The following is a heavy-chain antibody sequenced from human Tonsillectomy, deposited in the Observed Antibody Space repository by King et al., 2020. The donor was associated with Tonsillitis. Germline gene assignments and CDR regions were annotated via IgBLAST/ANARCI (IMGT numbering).Heavy chain of an antibody. Sequence: VQLVESGGGVVQPGRSLRLSCAASGFTFNSYAVHWVRQAPGKGLEWVAVISYDGSKKYYADSVKGRFTISRDNSKNTLYLQMNSLRGEDTAVYNCARSPRTLGDGMDVWGQGTTVTVSS. CDR3: ARSPRTLGDGMDV. D-gene: IGHD2-15*01. J-gene: IGHJ6*02. CDR1: GFTFNSYA. CDR2: ISYDGSKK. V-gene: IGHV3-30*04.